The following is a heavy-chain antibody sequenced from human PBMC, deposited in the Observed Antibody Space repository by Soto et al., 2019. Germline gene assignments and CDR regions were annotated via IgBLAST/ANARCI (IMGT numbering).Heavy chain of an antibody. CDR3: ATTRSAWSDFYYYALDV. D-gene: IGHD1-26*01. J-gene: IGHJ6*02. Sequence: QVQLVESGGGVVQPGRSLRLSCAASGFTFNSYGMHWVRQGPGNGLEWVAFISYDSTKTYYADSVKGRFTISRDNSNRALYVQMTSLTAEDTVVYYCATTRSAWSDFYYYALDVWGQGTTVTVSS. CDR1: GFTFNSYG. V-gene: IGHV3-30*03. CDR2: ISYDSTKT.